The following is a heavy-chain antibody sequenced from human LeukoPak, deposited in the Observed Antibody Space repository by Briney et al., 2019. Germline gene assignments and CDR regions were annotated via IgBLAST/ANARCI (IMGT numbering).Heavy chain of an antibody. CDR2: ISGSGGST. V-gene: IGHV3-23*01. CDR1: GFTFSSYA. J-gene: IGHJ5*02. CDR3: ARDIFSGWDQNWFDP. Sequence: GGSLRLSCAASGFTFSSYAMSWVRQAPGKGLEWVSAISGSGGSTYYADSVKGRFTISRDNSKNTLYLQMNSLRAEDTAVYYCARDIFSGWDQNWFDPWGQGTLVTVSS. D-gene: IGHD6-19*01.